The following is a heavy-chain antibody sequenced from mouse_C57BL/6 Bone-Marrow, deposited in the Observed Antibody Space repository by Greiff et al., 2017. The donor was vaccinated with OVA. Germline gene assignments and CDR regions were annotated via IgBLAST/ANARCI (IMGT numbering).Heavy chain of an antibody. J-gene: IGHJ3*01. V-gene: IGHV1-22*01. D-gene: IGHD2-3*01. Sequence: DVKLQESGPELVKPGASVKMSCKASGYTFTDYNMHWVKQSHGKSLEWIGYINPNNGGTSYNQKFKGKATLTVNKSSSTAYMELRSLTSEDSAVYYCARDGGYRFAYWGQGTLVTVSA. CDR3: ARDGGYRFAY. CDR1: GYTFTDYN. CDR2: INPNNGGT.